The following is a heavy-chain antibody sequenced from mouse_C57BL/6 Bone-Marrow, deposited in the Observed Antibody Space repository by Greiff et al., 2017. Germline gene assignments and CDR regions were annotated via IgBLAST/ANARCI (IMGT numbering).Heavy chain of an antibody. J-gene: IGHJ4*01. CDR3: ARWSTVVAEAMDY. Sequence: QVQLQQPGAELVKPGASVKLSCKASGYTFTSYWMHWVKQRPGQGLEWIGMIHPNSGSTNYNEKFKSKATLTVDKSSSTAYMQLSSLTSEDSAVYDCARWSTVVAEAMDYWGQGTSVTVSS. CDR1: GYTFTSYW. CDR2: IHPNSGST. V-gene: IGHV1-64*01. D-gene: IGHD1-1*01.